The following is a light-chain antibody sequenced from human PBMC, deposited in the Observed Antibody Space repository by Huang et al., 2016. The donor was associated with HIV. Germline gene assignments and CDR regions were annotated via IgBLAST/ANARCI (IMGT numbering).Light chain of an antibody. V-gene: IGKV2-28*01. CDR1: QSLLHSNGYNY. Sequence: DIVMTQSPLSLPVTPGEPASISCRSSQSLLHSNGYNYLDWYLQKPGQSPQLLIYLGSNRASGAPDRFSGSGSGTDFTLKISRVEAEDVGVYYCMQALQTPGFGQGTRLEIK. CDR2: LGS. J-gene: IGKJ5*01. CDR3: MQALQTPG.